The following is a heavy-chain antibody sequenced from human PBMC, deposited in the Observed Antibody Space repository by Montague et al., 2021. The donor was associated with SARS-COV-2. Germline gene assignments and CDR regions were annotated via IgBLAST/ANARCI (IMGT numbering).Heavy chain of an antibody. V-gene: IGHV4-4*07. CDR1: GGSINYYY. J-gene: IGHJ4*02. CDR3: PRGDHPTTASWYIFDS. CDR2: IYSSGNT. D-gene: IGHD6-13*01. Sequence: SETLSLTCTVSGGSINYYYWHWLRQSAGKGLEWIGRIYSSGNTNSNPSLESRGRMSVDSSQTQFSLKLKSVTAAATAVYYCPRGDHPTTASWYIFDSWGQGALVTVSS.